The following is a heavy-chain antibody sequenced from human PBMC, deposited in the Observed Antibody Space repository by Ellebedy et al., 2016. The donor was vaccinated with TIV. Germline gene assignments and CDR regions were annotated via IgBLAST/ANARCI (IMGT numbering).Heavy chain of an antibody. CDR3: AIVVKTSGSPAPLDY. CDR2: ISVDGRIT. V-gene: IGHV3-64*02. D-gene: IGHD3-10*01. Sequence: GESLKISCVASDFTFRSHGMHWVRQAPGKGLEYVSTISVDGRITYYGDSVKGRFTISRDNSKNTLFLQMGSLRAEDTAVYYCAIVVKTSGSPAPLDYWGQGTLVIVSS. CDR1: DFTFRSHG. J-gene: IGHJ4*02.